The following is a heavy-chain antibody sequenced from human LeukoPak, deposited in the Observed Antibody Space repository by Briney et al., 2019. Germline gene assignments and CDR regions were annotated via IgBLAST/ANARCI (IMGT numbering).Heavy chain of an antibody. J-gene: IGHJ4*02. CDR1: GFTFSSYG. Sequence: QTGGSLRLSCAASGFTFSSYGMHWVRQAPGKGLEWVAVIWYDGSNKYYADSVKGRFTISRDNSKNTLYLQMNSLRAEDTAVYYCARVKHIQDPSFDYWGQGTLVTVSS. CDR3: ARVKHIQDPSFDY. V-gene: IGHV3-33*01. CDR2: IWYDGSNK.